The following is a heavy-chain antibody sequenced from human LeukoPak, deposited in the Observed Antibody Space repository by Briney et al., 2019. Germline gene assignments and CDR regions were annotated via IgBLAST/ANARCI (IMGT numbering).Heavy chain of an antibody. CDR1: GFTFSSYW. J-gene: IGHJ4*02. Sequence: GSLRLSCAASGFTFSSYWMSWVRQAPGKGLEWVANIKQDGSEKYYVDSVKGRFTISRDNAKNSLYLQMNSLRAEDTAVYYCVRARWEVVPFDHWGQGTLVTVSS. V-gene: IGHV3-7*03. CDR2: IKQDGSEK. D-gene: IGHD1-26*01. CDR3: VRARWEVVPFDH.